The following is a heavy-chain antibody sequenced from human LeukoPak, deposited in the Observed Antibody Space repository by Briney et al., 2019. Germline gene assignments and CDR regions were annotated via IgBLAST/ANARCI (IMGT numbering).Heavy chain of an antibody. V-gene: IGHV1-2*02. CDR3: ARGGVVAPNTASFDY. Sequence: ASVNVSCKASGYTLTGYYMHWVRQAPGQGLEWMGWINPNSGGTNYAQKFQGRVTMTRDTSISTAYMELSRLRSDDTAVYYCARGGVVAPNTASFDYWGQGTLVTVSS. J-gene: IGHJ4*02. D-gene: IGHD2-15*01. CDR1: GYTLTGYY. CDR2: INPNSGGT.